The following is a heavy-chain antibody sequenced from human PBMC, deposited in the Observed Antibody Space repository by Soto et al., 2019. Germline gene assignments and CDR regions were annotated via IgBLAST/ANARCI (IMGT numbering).Heavy chain of an antibody. J-gene: IGHJ6*02. CDR3: ARGLRLYYYYYGMDV. D-gene: IGHD5-12*01. CDR1: GYTFTGYY. V-gene: IGHV1-2*04. Sequence: ASVKVSCKASGYTFTGYYMHWVRQAPGQGLEWMGWINPNSGGTNYAQKFQGWVTMTRDTSISTAYMELSRLRSDDTAVYYCARGLRLYYYYYGMDVWGQGTTVTVSS. CDR2: INPNSGGT.